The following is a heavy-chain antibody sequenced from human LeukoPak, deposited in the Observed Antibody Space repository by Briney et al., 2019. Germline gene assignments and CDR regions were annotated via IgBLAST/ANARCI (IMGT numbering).Heavy chain of an antibody. CDR2: IIPIFGTA. D-gene: IGHD2-2*01. J-gene: IGHJ6*03. V-gene: IGHV1-69*13. CDR3: ASSNTSRYYYYMDV. Sequence: GASVKVSCKASGGTFSSYAISWVRQAPGQGLEWMGGIIPIFGTANYAQKFQGRVTITADESTSTAYMELSSLRSEDTAVYYSASSNTSRYYYYMDVWGKGTTVTVSS. CDR1: GGTFSSYA.